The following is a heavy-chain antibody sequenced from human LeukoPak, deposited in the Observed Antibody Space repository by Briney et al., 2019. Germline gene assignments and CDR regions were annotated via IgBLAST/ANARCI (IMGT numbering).Heavy chain of an antibody. CDR3: ARSPRDSNWLDY. D-gene: IGHD4-11*01. V-gene: IGHV4-4*07. CDR2: IYSSGST. CDR1: GGSINNYY. Sequence: SETLSLTCTVSGGSINNYYWSWMRQPAGKGLEWIGRIYSSGSTNYNPSLKSRVTMSVDTPKNQFSLKLSSVTAADTAIYYCARSPRDSNWLDYWGQGTPVTVSS. J-gene: IGHJ4*02.